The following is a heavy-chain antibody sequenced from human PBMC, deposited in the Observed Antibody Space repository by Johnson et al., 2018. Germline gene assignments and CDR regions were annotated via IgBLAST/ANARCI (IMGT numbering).Heavy chain of an antibody. CDR1: GFTFSSYS. J-gene: IGHJ6*02. D-gene: IGHD3-3*01. CDR2: ISSSSSYI. V-gene: IGHV3-21*01. CDR3: ARGNYDFWSGYYNYYYYGMDV. Sequence: VQLVQSGGGLVKPGGSLRLSCAASGFTFSSYSMNWVRQAPGKGLEWVSSISSSSSYIYYADSVKGRFTISRDNAKNSLYLQMNSLRAEDTAVYYCARGNYDFWSGYYNYYYYGMDVWGQGTTVTVSS.